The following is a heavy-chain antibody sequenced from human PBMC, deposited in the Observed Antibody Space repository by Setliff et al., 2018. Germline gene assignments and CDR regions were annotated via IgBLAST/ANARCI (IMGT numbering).Heavy chain of an antibody. D-gene: IGHD5-12*01. CDR3: TYDHFDS. V-gene: IGHV3-74*01. CDR2: IKRDGSIT. Sequence: GGSLRLSCAASGFTISKYWMHWVRQIPGKGLAWVSRIKRDGSITNYADSVKGRFTISRDNARNTLYLQMNSLRAEDTAIYYCTYDHFDSWGQGTLVTVSS. J-gene: IGHJ4*02. CDR1: GFTISKYW.